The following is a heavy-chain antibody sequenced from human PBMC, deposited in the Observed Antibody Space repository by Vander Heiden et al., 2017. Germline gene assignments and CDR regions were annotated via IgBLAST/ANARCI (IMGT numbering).Heavy chain of an antibody. J-gene: IGHJ6*02. CDR1: GYTFTGYY. CDR2: INPNSGGT. V-gene: IGHV1-2*04. D-gene: IGHD3-10*01. CDR3: ARDSSLWFGELLGYYYGMDV. Sequence: QVQLVRSGAEVKKPGASVKVSCKASGYTFTGYYMHGVRQAPGQGLEWMGWINPNSGGTNYAQKFQGWVTMTRDTSISTAYMELSRLRSDDTAVYYCARDSSLWFGELLGYYYGMDVWGQGTTVTVSS.